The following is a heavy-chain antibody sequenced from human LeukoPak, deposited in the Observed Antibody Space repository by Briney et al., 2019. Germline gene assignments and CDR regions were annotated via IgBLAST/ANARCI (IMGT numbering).Heavy chain of an antibody. J-gene: IGHJ4*02. CDR2: INHSGST. D-gene: IGHD5-12*01. CDR3: ARRVATIIYAASNRPFDY. CDR1: GGSFSGYY. Sequence: SETLSLTCAVYGGSFSGYYWSWIRQPPGKGLEWIGEINHSGSTNYNPSLKGRVTISVDTSKNQFSLKLSSVTAADTAVYYCARRVATIIYAASNRPFDYWGQGTLVTVSS. V-gene: IGHV4-34*01.